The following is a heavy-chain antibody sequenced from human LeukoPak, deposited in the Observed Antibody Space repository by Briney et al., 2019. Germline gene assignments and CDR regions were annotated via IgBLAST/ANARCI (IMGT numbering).Heavy chain of an antibody. CDR2: ISAYNGNT. CDR3: ASSCSTTSCYCY. CDR1: GHTFTSYG. D-gene: IGHD2-2*01. V-gene: IGHV1-18*01. J-gene: IGHJ4*02. Sequence: ASVKVSCKASGHTFTSYGISWVRQAPGQGLEWMGWISAYNGNTNYAQKLQGRVTMTTDTSTSTAYMELRSLRSDDTAVYYCASSCSTTSCYCYWGQGTLVTVSS.